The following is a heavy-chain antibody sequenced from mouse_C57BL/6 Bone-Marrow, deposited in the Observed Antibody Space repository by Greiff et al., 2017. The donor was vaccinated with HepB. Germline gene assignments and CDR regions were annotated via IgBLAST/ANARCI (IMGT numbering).Heavy chain of an antibody. CDR3: SEDSAVYYCACGLPGAMDY. CDR1: YTFSRRVH. Sequence: QVQLQQSGPELERPWASVKISCQAFYTFSRRVHFAIRDTNYWMQWVKQRPGQGLEWIGAIYPGNGDTSYNQKFKGKATLTADKSSSTAYMQLSSLTSEDSAVYYCACGLPGAMDYWGQGTSVTVSS. CDR2: GQGLEWIG. J-gene: IGHJ4*01. V-gene: IGHV1-87*01. D-gene: IGHD3-1*01.